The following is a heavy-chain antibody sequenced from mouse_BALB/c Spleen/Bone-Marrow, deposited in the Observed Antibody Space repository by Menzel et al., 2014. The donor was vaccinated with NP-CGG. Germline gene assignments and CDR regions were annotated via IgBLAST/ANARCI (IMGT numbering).Heavy chain of an antibody. CDR2: IWGGGST. CDR3: DKHTLITRGAMNY. J-gene: IGHJ4*01. D-gene: IGHD2-4*01. CDR1: GFSLTDYG. V-gene: IGHV2-6-5*01. Sequence: QVQLKESGPGLVAPSQSLSITCTVSGFSLTDYGVSWIRQPPGKGLEWLGLIWGGGSTYYNSALKSKLGISKDNSKRQVFLRMNGLQIDDTAIYYCDKHTLITRGAMNYWGQGTSVTVSS.